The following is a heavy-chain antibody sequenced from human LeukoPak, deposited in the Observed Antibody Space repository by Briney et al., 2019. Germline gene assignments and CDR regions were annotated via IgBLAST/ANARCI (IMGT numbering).Heavy chain of an antibody. D-gene: IGHD6-19*01. CDR3: ARDRAIAVAGNFDY. Sequence: PGRSLRLSCAASGFTFSSYAMHWVRQAPGKGLEWVAVISYDGSNKYYADSVKGRSTISRDNSKNTLYLQMNSLRAEDTAVYYCARDRAIAVAGNFDYWGQGTLVTVSS. J-gene: IGHJ4*02. V-gene: IGHV3-30*04. CDR1: GFTFSSYA. CDR2: ISYDGSNK.